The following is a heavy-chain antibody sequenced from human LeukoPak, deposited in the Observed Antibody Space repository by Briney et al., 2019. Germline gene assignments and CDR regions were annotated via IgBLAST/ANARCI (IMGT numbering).Heavy chain of an antibody. Sequence: PGGSLRLSCAASGFTFSSYAMSWVRQAPGKGLEWVSAISGSGGSTYYADSVKGRFTISRDNSKNTLYLQMNSLRAEDTAVYYCAKDSLGYCSSTSCRAQDIPVDYWGQGTLVTVSS. CDR3: AKDSLGYCSSTSCRAQDIPVDY. J-gene: IGHJ4*02. CDR2: ISGSGGST. V-gene: IGHV3-23*01. D-gene: IGHD2-2*01. CDR1: GFTFSSYA.